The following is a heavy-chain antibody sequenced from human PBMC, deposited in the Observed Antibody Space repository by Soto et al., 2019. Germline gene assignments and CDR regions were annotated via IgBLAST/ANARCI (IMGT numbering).Heavy chain of an antibody. Sequence: QVQLVQSGAEVKKPGASVKVSCKASGYTFTGYYMHWVRQAPGQGLEWMGWINPNSGGTNYAQKFQGWVTMTRDTSISTAYMELSRLRSDDTAMYYCARDLGYCSSTSCYFAPGGYYYGMDVWGQGTTVTVSS. CDR3: ARDLGYCSSTSCYFAPGGYYYGMDV. V-gene: IGHV1-2*04. J-gene: IGHJ6*02. CDR2: INPNSGGT. D-gene: IGHD2-2*01. CDR1: GYTFTGYY.